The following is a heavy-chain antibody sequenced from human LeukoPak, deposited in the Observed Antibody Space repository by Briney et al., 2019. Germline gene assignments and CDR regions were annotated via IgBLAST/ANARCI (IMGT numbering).Heavy chain of an antibody. CDR1: GFTFDDYA. Sequence: PGGSLRLSCAASGFTFDDYAMHWVRQAPGKGLEWVSGISWNSGSIGYADSVKGRFTISRDNAKNSLYLQMNSLRAEDTALYYCAKGHWWGTTVAFDIWGQGTMVTVSS. J-gene: IGHJ3*02. CDR2: ISWNSGSI. D-gene: IGHD2-8*02. CDR3: AKGHWWGTTVAFDI. V-gene: IGHV3-9*01.